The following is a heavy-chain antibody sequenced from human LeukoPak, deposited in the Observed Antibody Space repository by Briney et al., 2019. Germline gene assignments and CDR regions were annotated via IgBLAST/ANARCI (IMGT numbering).Heavy chain of an antibody. CDR3: ARGRRSGSQPCVY. CDR2: TNPISGNT. V-gene: IGHV1-8*01. D-gene: IGHD1-26*01. J-gene: IGHJ4*02. CDR1: GYTFTSYD. Sequence: GASVKASCKASGYTFTSYDINWVRQAAGQGLECMGWTNPISGNTGYAQKSQGRVTTTTNTSISTAYMELSSLRSEDTAVYYCARGRRSGSQPCVYWGQGTPVTASS.